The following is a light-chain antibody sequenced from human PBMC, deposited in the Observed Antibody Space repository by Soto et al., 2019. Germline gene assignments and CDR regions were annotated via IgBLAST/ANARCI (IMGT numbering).Light chain of an antibody. CDR2: HAS. Sequence: AIQLTQSPSSLSASVGDRVTITCRASQGISSYLAWYQQKPGKAPTLLIYHASSLESGVPSRSSGSGSGTEFTLTISSLQPDDVATYYCQQYNTYLSFGQGTKVDIK. V-gene: IGKV1-13*02. J-gene: IGKJ1*01. CDR1: QGISSY. CDR3: QQYNTYLS.